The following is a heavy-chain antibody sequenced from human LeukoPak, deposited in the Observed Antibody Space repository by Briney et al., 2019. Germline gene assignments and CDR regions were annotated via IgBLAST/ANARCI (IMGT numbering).Heavy chain of an antibody. Sequence: SVKVSCKASGGTFSSYAISWVRQAPGQGLEWMGGIIPIFGTANYAQKFQGRVTITADESTSTAYMELSSLRSEDTAVYYCASNYYGSGARPTYWGQGTLVTVSS. V-gene: IGHV1-69*13. J-gene: IGHJ4*02. D-gene: IGHD3-10*01. CDR2: IIPIFGTA. CDR1: GGTFSSYA. CDR3: ASNYYGSGARPTY.